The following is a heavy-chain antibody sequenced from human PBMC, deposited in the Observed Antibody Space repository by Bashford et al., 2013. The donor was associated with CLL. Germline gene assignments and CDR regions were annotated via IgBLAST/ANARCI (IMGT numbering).Heavy chain of an antibody. Sequence: SETPVPHLHCLWCLHQRESLLLGAGSASPQGRGWSGLGAIYYSGFTYYNPSLMNRVTISMDKSKNQFSLRLTSVTATDAAVYYCARRELGYCSVGGGCPNWFDPRGQGTLVTVSS. J-gene: IGHJ5*02. CDR1: CLHQRESLL. CDR2: IYYSGFT. D-gene: IGHD2-15*01. CDR3: ARRELGYCSVGGGCPNWFDP. V-gene: IGHV4-39*01.